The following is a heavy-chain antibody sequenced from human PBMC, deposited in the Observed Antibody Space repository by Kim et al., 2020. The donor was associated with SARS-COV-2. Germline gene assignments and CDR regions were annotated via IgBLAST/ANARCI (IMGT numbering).Heavy chain of an antibody. CDR3: AKAGPPFYYGSGSSQDP. CDR2: ISGSGGST. V-gene: IGHV3-23*01. Sequence: GGSLRLSCAASGFTFSSYAMSWVRQAPGKGLEWVSAISGSGGSTYYADSVKGRFTISRDNSKNTLYLQMNSLRAEDTAVYYCAKAGPPFYYGSGSSQDPWGQGTLVTVSS. J-gene: IGHJ5*02. CDR1: GFTFSSYA. D-gene: IGHD3-10*01.